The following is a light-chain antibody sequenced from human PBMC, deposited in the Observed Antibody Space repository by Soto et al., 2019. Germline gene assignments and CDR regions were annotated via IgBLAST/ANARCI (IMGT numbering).Light chain of an antibody. Sequence: ESLLTQSPGTLSLSPGERATLSCRASQTVNIRHLNWYQHKPGQAPRLLIYGASIRAAGIPDRFSGSRSGADFSLTITRLEPEDSAVYYSQQLDGSRPAFTFGQGTTREI. CDR1: QTVNIRH. J-gene: IGKJ2*01. CDR3: QQLDGSRPAFT. CDR2: GAS. V-gene: IGKV3-20*01.